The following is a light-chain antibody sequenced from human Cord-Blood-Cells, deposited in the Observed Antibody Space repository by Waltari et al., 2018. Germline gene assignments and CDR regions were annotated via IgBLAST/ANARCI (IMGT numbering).Light chain of an antibody. J-gene: IGLJ1*01. CDR1: SRDVGRYKY. CDR3: SSYTSSRTRV. CDR2: DVS. V-gene: IGLV2-14*01. Sequence: QPSLTQPASVSGSPGQSITIPCPGTSRDVGRYKYASWYQQHPGKAPKLLIYDVSNRPSGVSNRFSGSKSGNTASLTISGLQAEDEADYYCSSYTSSRTRVFGTGTKVTVL.